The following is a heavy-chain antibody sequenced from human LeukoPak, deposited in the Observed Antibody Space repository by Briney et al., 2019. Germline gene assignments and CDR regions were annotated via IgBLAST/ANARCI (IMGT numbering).Heavy chain of an antibody. D-gene: IGHD5-24*01. Sequence: ASVKVSCKASGCTFSIYAISWVRQAPGQGLEWMGGIIPIFGTANYAQKFQGRVTITTDESTSTAYIELGSLRSQDTAVYYCARHSAPEVEMATITSPLFDYWGQGTLVTVSS. V-gene: IGHV1-69*05. J-gene: IGHJ4*02. CDR3: ARHSAPEVEMATITSPLFDY. CDR2: IIPIFGTA. CDR1: GCTFSIYA.